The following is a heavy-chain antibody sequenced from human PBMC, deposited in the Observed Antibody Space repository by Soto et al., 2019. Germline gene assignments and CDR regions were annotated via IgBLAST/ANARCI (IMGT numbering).Heavy chain of an antibody. CDR1: ERAVSGYY. J-gene: IGHJ4*02. CDR2: INHSGST. CDR3: ARGLQLRYFPLMGRINGFDY. V-gene: IGHV4-34*01. D-gene: IGHD3-9*01. Sequence: SETLWLTCSVYERAVSGYYWSWIRQPPGKGLEWIGEINHSGSTNYNPSLKSRVTISVDTSKNQFSLKLSSVTAADTAVYYCARGLQLRYFPLMGRINGFDYWGQGTLVTVS.